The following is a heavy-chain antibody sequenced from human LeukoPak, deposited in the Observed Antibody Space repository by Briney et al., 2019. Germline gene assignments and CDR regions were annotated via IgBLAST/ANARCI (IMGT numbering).Heavy chain of an antibody. CDR2: IYYSGST. Sequence: SETLSLTCTVSGGSISNYYWSWIRQPPGKGLEWIGYIYYSGSTNYNPSLKSRVTISVDTSKNQFSLKLSSVTAADTAVYYCARSKWLRSAFDIWGQGTMVTVSS. CDR1: GGSISNYY. V-gene: IGHV4-59*12. D-gene: IGHD5-12*01. CDR3: ARSKWLRSAFDI. J-gene: IGHJ3*02.